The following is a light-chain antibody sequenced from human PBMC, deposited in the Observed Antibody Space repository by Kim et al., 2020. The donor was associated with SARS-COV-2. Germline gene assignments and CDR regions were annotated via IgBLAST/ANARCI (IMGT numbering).Light chain of an antibody. V-gene: IGKV1-39*01. CDR1: QSISIY. Sequence: SASVGDRVTITCRASQSISIYLNWYQQKSGKAPELLLYAASSLQSGVPSRFSGSGSGTDFTLTIIGLQPEDFATYYCQQSYSTPTFGQGTKVEIK. CDR2: AAS. CDR3: QQSYSTPT. J-gene: IGKJ1*01.